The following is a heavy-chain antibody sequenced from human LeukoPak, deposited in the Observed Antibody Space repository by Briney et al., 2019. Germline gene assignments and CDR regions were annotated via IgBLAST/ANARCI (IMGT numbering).Heavy chain of an antibody. J-gene: IGHJ4*02. D-gene: IGHD5-18*01. V-gene: IGHV4-59*01. Sequence: NPSETLSLTCTVSGGSMSTYDWQWPRKSPGKGLEWIGYMQSTGNSNYNPSLKSRVTMSVDMTLNQIVLNLSSVTAAHTAVYFCPRDKQHSDGRYFDHWGQGTLVTVSS. CDR3: PRDKQHSDGRYFDH. CDR1: GGSMSTYD. CDR2: MQSTGNS.